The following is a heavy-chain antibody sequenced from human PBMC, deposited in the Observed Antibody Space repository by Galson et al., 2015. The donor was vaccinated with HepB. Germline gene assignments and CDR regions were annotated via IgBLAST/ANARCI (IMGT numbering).Heavy chain of an antibody. J-gene: IGHJ4*02. Sequence: SLRLSCAASGLTFSSCAMSWVRQAPGKGLEWVSGISGSGDKTYYADSVKGRFAVSRDNSKNTLYLQMNSLRAEDTAVYYCAKFYGPTVVFDYFDYWGQGTLVTVSS. CDR3: AKFYGPTVVFDYFDY. D-gene: IGHD4-23*01. V-gene: IGHV3-23*01. CDR1: GLTFSSCA. CDR2: ISGSGDKT.